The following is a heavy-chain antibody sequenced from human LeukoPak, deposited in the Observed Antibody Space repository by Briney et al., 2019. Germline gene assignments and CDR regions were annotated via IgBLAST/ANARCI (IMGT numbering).Heavy chain of an antibody. CDR1: GASINSGTYY. V-gene: IGHV4-39*01. Sequence: SEILSLTCTVSGASINSGTYYWGWVRQPPGKGLEWIGTFSYSGNIYYNPSLKSRVTISVDMSKNQFSLELTSVTAADTAVYYCARRSYGVPFDPWGQGILVTVSS. J-gene: IGHJ5*02. CDR3: ARRSYGVPFDP. CDR2: FSYSGNI. D-gene: IGHD3-10*01.